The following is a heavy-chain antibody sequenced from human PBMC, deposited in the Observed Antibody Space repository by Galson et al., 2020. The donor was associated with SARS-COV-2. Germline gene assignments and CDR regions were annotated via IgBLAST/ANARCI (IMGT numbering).Heavy chain of an antibody. CDR3: ARAGIAVALDQGVPARSPTHSTKYYYYGMDV. CDR2: ISSSGSTI. Sequence: TGGSLRLSCAASGFTFSDYYMSWIRQAPGKGLEWVSYISSSGSTIYYADSVKGRFTISRDNAKNSLYLQMNSLRAEDTAVYYCARAGIAVALDQGVPARSPTHSTKYYYYGMDVWGQGTTVTVSS. D-gene: IGHD6-19*01. J-gene: IGHJ6*02. V-gene: IGHV3-11*01. CDR1: GFTFSDYY.